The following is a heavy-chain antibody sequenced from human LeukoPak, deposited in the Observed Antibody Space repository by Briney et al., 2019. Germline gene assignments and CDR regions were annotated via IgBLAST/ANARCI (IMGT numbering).Heavy chain of an antibody. J-gene: IGHJ4*02. D-gene: IGHD5-12*01. CDR3: ARWADDSWIYYIAS. CDR1: GFTFSNYW. Sequence: PGGSLRLSCAASGFTFSNYWMTWVRQAPGKGLQWVASIRQDANVKYYVDSVKGRFTISRDNAENSLYLQMNSLRAEDMAVYYCARWADDSWIYYIASWGQGSLVIVSS. V-gene: IGHV3-7*01. CDR2: IRQDANVK.